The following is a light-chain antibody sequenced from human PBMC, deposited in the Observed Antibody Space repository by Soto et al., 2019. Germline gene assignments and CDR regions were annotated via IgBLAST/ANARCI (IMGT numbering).Light chain of an antibody. Sequence: DIVLPQSPDTLSLFPGERATLSCRASQSVSSNYLAWYQQKPGQAPRLLIYVAPTRATGIPDRFSGSGSGTDFTLTISRLEPEDFAVYYCQQYGSSSYTFGQGTRLEIK. CDR2: VAP. V-gene: IGKV3-20*01. J-gene: IGKJ2*01. CDR1: QSVSSNY. CDR3: QQYGSSSYT.